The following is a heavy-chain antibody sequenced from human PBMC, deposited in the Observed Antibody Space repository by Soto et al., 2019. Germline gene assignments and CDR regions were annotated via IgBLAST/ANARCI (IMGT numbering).Heavy chain of an antibody. Sequence: PGVSLRLSCAASGFTFSSYGMHWVRQAPGKGLEWVAVIWYDGSNKYYADSVKGRFTISRDNSKNTLYLQMNSLRAEDTAVYYCARVLVGGGGYGTYYYYYGMDVWGQGTTVTVSS. V-gene: IGHV3-33*01. CDR3: ARVLVGGGGYGTYYYYYGMDV. D-gene: IGHD2-15*01. J-gene: IGHJ6*02. CDR1: GFTFSSYG. CDR2: IWYDGSNK.